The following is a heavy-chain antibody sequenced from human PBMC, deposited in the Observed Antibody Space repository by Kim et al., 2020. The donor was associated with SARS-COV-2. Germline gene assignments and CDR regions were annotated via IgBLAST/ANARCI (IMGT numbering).Heavy chain of an antibody. CDR2: ISYDGSNK. CDR3: ARDGGADYYGMDV. V-gene: IGHV3-30-3*01. CDR1: GFTFSSYA. Sequence: GGSLRLSCAASGFTFSSYAMHWVRQAPGKGLEWVAVISYDGSNKYYADSVKGRFTISRDNSKNTLYLQMNSLRAEDTAVYYCARDGGADYYGMDVWGQGT. J-gene: IGHJ6*02.